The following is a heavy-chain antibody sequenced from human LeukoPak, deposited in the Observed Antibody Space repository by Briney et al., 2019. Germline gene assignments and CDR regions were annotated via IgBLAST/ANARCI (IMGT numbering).Heavy chain of an antibody. D-gene: IGHD3-22*01. J-gene: IGHJ4*02. CDR2: ISAYNGNT. V-gene: IGHV1-18*01. CDR3: ARETYYYDSSGYPIDY. CDR1: GYTFTSYG. Sequence: ASVKVSCKASGYTFTSYGISWVRQAPGQGLEWMGWISAYNGNTNYAQKLQGRVTMTTDTSTSTAYMELRSLRSDDTALYYCARETYYYDSSGYPIDYWGQGTLVTVSS.